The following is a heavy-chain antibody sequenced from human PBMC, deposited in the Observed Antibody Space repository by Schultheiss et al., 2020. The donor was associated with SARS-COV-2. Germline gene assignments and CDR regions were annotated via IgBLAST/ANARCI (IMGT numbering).Heavy chain of an antibody. D-gene: IGHD3-22*01. V-gene: IGHV1-69*02. CDR3: ARVNDYYDSSGYAY. CDR1: GGTFSSYS. Sequence: SVKVSCKASGGTFSSYSISWVRQAPGQGLEWMERIIPILDIANYAQKLQGRVTITADKSTTTAYMELSRLRSDDTAVYYCARVNDYYDSSGYAYWGQGTLVTVSS. CDR2: IIPILDIA. J-gene: IGHJ4*02.